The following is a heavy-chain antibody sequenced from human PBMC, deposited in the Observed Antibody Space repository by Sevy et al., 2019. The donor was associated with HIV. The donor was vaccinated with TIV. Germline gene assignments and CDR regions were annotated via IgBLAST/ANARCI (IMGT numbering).Heavy chain of an antibody. CDR1: GFTFTSYA. J-gene: IGHJ3*02. V-gene: IGHV3-30-3*01. CDR2: ISYDGSNK. Sequence: GGCLRLSCAASGFTFTSYAMHWVRQAPGKGLEWVAVISYDGSNKYYADSVKGRFTISRDNSKNTLYLQMNSLRAEDTAVYYCASYDSSKHAFDIWGQGTMVTVSS. D-gene: IGHD3-22*01. CDR3: ASYDSSKHAFDI.